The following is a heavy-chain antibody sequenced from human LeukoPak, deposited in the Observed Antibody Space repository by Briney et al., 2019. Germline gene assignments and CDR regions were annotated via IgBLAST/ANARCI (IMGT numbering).Heavy chain of an antibody. CDR2: IIPIFGTA. CDR3: ARGIGGSSGYPPPDY. CDR1: GGTFSSYA. J-gene: IGHJ4*02. V-gene: IGHV1-69*01. D-gene: IGHD3-22*01. Sequence: GSSVKVSCKASGGTFSSYAISWVRQAPGQGLEWMGGIIPIFGTANYAQKFQGRVTITADESTSTAYMELSSLRSEDTAVYYCARGIGGSSGYPPPDYWGQGTLVTVSS.